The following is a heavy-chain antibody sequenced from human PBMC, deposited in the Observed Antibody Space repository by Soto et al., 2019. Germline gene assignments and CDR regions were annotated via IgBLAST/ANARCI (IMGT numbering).Heavy chain of an antibody. CDR2: VYHVGTT. J-gene: IGHJ6*03. CDR3: ARHVPGYYYYYMDV. V-gene: IGHV4-59*08. CDR1: GDSIRDYY. D-gene: IGHD6-6*01. Sequence: PSETLSLTCTVSGDSIRDYYWSWIRQPPGKGLKWIGYVYHVGTTGYNPSLKGRVSISVDTSENTFSLNLSSMTAADTAVYFCARHVPGYYYYYMDVWGKGTPVTVS.